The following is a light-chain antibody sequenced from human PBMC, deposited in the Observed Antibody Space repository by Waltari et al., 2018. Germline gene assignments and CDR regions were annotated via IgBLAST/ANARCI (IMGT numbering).Light chain of an antibody. CDR2: KDR. CDR3: YSATDNYRV. V-gene: IGLV3-27*01. J-gene: IGLJ3*02. Sequence: SYELTQPSPVSVSPGQTARTTRSGDVLAKKYARWFQQKPGQAPVVVIYKDRERPSGIPERFSGSSSGTTVTLTISGAQVEDEGDYYCYSATDNYRVFGGGTKLTVL. CDR1: VLAKKY.